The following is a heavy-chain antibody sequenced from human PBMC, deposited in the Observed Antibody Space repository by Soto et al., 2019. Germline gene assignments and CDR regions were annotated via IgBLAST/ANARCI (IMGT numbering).Heavy chain of an antibody. D-gene: IGHD4-4*01. V-gene: IGHV3-23*01. Sequence: PGGSLRLSCVGSGFSFRKYAMNWVRQAPGKGLEWVSGISGSGGSGRGFYADPVKGRFTISRDNSRNTLYLEMNSLRAEDTAVYYCANDLDDYSSAIDFWGQGTLVTVSS. CDR3: ANDLDDYSSAIDF. J-gene: IGHJ4*02. CDR2: ISGSGGSGRG. CDR1: GFSFRKYA.